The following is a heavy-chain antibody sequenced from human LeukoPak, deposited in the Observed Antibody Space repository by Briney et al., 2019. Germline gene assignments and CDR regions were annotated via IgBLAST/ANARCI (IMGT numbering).Heavy chain of an antibody. V-gene: IGHV1-2*02. CDR3: AVVRFLEWITYGMDV. D-gene: IGHD3-3*01. CDR1: GYTFTGYY. CDR2: INPNSGGT. Sequence: ASVKVSSKASGYTFTGYYMHWVRQAPGQGLEWMGWINPNSGGTNYAQKFQGRVTMTRDTSISTAYMELSRLRSDDTAVYYCAVVRFLEWITYGMDVWGQGTTVTVSS. J-gene: IGHJ6*02.